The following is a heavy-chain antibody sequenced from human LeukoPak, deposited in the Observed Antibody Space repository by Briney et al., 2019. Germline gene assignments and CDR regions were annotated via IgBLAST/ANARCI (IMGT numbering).Heavy chain of an antibody. D-gene: IGHD6-19*01. CDR2: IIPIFGTA. Sequence: SVKVSCKASGGTFSSYAISWVRQAPGQGLEWMGGIIPIFGTANYAQKFQGRVTITTDESTSTAYMELSSLRSEDTAVYYCATSPSSGWYPDYWGQGTLVTVSS. CDR3: ATSPSSGWYPDY. CDR1: GGTFSSYA. J-gene: IGHJ4*02. V-gene: IGHV1-69*05.